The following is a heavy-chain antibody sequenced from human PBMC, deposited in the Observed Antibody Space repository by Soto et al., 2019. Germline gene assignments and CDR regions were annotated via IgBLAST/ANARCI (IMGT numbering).Heavy chain of an antibody. Sequence: GGSLRLSCAASGFTFSDYYMNWIRQAPGKGLEWVSYISTRGTTIYYADSVKGRFTISRDNAKKSLYLQMNSLRAEDTAVYYCARDHRNFHPWGQGTLVTVSS. CDR1: GFTFSDYY. V-gene: IGHV3-11*01. J-gene: IGHJ5*02. CDR3: ARDHRNFHP. CDR2: ISTRGTTI.